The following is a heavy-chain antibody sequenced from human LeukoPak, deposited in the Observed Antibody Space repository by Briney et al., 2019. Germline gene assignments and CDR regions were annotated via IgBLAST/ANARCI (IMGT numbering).Heavy chain of an antibody. D-gene: IGHD3-22*01. CDR1: GGSFSGYY. Sequence: SETLSLTCAVYGGSFSGYYWSWIRQPPGKGLEWIGEINHSGSTNYNPSLKSRVTISVDTSKNQFSLKLSSVTAADTAVYYCARSSAFDYWGQGTLVTVSS. CDR2: INHSGST. CDR3: ARSSAFDY. J-gene: IGHJ4*02. V-gene: IGHV4-34*01.